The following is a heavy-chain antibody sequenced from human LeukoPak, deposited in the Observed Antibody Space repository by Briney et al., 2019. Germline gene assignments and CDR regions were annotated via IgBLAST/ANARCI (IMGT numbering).Heavy chain of an antibody. CDR3: AKAVGYSSGWYYFDY. J-gene: IGHJ4*02. V-gene: IGHV3-23*01. Sequence: PGGSLRLSCAASGFTFSSYAMSWVRQAPGKGLERVSAISGSGGSTYYADSVKGRFTISRDNSKNTLYLQMNSLRAEDTAVYYCAKAVGYSSGWYYFDYWGQGTLVTVSS. CDR1: GFTFSSYA. D-gene: IGHD6-19*01. CDR2: ISGSGGST.